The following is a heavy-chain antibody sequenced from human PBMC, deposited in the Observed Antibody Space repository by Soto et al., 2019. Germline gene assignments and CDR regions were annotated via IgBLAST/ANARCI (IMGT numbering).Heavy chain of an antibody. CDR2: ISAHNGNT. CDR1: GYGFTTYG. J-gene: IGHJ4*02. D-gene: IGHD1-1*01. Sequence: QVHLVQSGAEVKKPGASVKVSCKGSGYGFTTYGITWVRQAPGQGLEWMAWISAHNGNTNYAQKLQGRVTVTRDTSKSTAYMELRSLRSDDTAVYYCARGRYGDYGGQGAMVTVSS. CDR3: ARGRYGDY. V-gene: IGHV1-18*01.